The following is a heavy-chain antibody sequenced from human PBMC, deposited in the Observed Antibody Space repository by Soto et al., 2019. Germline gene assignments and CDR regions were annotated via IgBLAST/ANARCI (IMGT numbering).Heavy chain of an antibody. J-gene: IGHJ6*02. V-gene: IGHV3-53*01. D-gene: IGHD4-17*01. Sequence: GGSLRLSCAASGFTVRSNYMTWVRQAPGKGLEWVSIINTYGSTYYADSVKGRFTISRDTSKMFLQMNSLGAEDTAVYYCATRTGPYYYAMNVWGQGTTVTVSS. CDR1: GFTVRSNY. CDR2: INTYGST. CDR3: ATRTGPYYYAMNV.